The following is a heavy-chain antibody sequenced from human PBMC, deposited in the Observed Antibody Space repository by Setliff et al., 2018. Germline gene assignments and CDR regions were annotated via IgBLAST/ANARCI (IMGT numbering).Heavy chain of an antibody. J-gene: IGHJ6*03. Sequence: KPSETLSLTCTVSGDSISSRRNYWGWFRQPPGEGLEFIGYVYYTGDTRYSPPLKSRVTISVDTSKNQFSLKLSSVTAADTAVYYCAGTVTTHYYYYYYMDVWGKGTTVTVSS. V-gene: IGHV4-61*01. CDR2: VYYTGDT. CDR1: GDSISSRRNY. D-gene: IGHD4-17*01. CDR3: AGTVTTHYYYYYYMDV.